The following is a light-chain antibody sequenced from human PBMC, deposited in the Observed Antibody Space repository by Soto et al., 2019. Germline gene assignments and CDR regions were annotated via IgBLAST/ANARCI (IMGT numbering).Light chain of an antibody. CDR3: QSADSSGTYV. CDR2: KDS. Sequence: SYDRTQPPWVSVSPGQTARITCSGDALPKQYAYWYQQKPGQAPVLVIYKDSERPSGIPERFSGSSSGTTVTLTISGVQAEDEADYYCQSADSSGTYVFGTGTKVTVL. V-gene: IGLV3-25*02. CDR1: ALPKQY. J-gene: IGLJ1*01.